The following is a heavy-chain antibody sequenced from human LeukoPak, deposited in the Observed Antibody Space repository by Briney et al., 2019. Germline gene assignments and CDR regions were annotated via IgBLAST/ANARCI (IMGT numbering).Heavy chain of an antibody. CDR3: AREGCIGGSCSHHRDY. V-gene: IGHV4-61*02. CDR2: IYTSGST. Sequence: SSETLSLTCTVSGGSINSGSRYWVWIRQPAGKGLEWIGRIYTSGSTTYNPSLKSRVTISIDTSKNQFSLKLNSVTAADTAVYYCAREGCIGGSCSHHRDYWGQDALVTVPS. J-gene: IGHJ4*02. CDR1: GGSINSGSRY. D-gene: IGHD2-15*01.